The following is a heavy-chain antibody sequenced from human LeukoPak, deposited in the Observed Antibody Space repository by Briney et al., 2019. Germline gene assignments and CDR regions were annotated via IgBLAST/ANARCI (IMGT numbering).Heavy chain of an antibody. Sequence: SETPSLTCTVSGGSISSYYWSWIRQPPGKGLEWIGYIYYSGSTNYNPSLKSRVTISVDTSKNQFSLKLSSVTAADTAVYYCARDIAVAVGWFDPWGQGTLVTVSS. V-gene: IGHV4-59*01. D-gene: IGHD6-19*01. CDR3: ARDIAVAVGWFDP. J-gene: IGHJ5*02. CDR2: IYYSGST. CDR1: GGSISSYY.